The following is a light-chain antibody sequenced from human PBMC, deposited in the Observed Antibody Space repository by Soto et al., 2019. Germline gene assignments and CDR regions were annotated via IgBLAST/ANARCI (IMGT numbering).Light chain of an antibody. CDR1: SSDVGNYNY. CDR2: EVS. CDR3: CSYAGSFTRL. J-gene: IGLJ3*02. Sequence: QSVLTQPRSVSGSPGQSVTISCTGTSSDVGNYNYVSWYQQYPGKAPKLMIYEVSNRPSGVPDRFSGSKSGNTASLTISGLQTEDEADYYCCSYAGSFTRLFGGGTKLTVL. V-gene: IGLV2-11*01.